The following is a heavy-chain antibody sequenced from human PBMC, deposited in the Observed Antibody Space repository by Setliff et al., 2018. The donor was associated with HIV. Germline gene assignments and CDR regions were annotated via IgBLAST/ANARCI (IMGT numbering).Heavy chain of an antibody. V-gene: IGHV7-4-1*01. D-gene: IGHD3-3*01. CDR3: ARNYYDVWSLSFGGWFDP. J-gene: IGHJ5*02. CDR2: INSNTGNP. Sequence: ASVKVSCKASGYSLTSYSINWVRQAPGQGLEWMGCINSNTGNPTYAHGFTGRFVFSVDGPVNTAYLQIFSLKAEDTAVYYCARNYYDVWSLSFGGWFDPWGQGTLVTVS. CDR1: GYSLTSYS.